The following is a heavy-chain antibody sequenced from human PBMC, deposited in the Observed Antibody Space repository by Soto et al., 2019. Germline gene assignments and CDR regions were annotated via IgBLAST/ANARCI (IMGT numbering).Heavy chain of an antibody. V-gene: IGHV1-8*01. J-gene: IGHJ4*02. CDR2: MEPSTGRT. D-gene: IGHD6-19*01. CDR1: GYSFTSLD. Sequence: QVQLMQSGAEVREPGASVKVSCKASGYSFTSLDINWGRQTAGQGLERMGWMEPSTGRTGYAQKFQGRVTMTRDTSINTDYMKMTTLTSDDTAFYFCARVVSAGVDYRGKETQDTVSS. CDR3: ARVVSAGVDY.